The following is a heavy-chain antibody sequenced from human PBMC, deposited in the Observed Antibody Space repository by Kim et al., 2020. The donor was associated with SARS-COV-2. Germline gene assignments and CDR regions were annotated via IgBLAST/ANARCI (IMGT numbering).Heavy chain of an antibody. D-gene: IGHD2-2*01. CDR1: GGSISSSNW. Sequence: LRETLSLTCAVSGGSISSSNWWSWVRQPPGKGLEWIGEIYHSGSTNYNPSLKSRVTISVDKSKNQFSLKLSSVTAADTAVYYCARYCSSTSCYAWLGYYYYGMDVWGQGTTVTVSS. CDR2: IYHSGST. J-gene: IGHJ6*02. V-gene: IGHV4-4*02. CDR3: ARYCSSTSCYAWLGYYYYGMDV.